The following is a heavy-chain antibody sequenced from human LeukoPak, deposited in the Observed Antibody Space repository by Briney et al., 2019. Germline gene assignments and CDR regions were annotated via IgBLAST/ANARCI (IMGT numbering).Heavy chain of an antibody. V-gene: IGHV4-59*01. J-gene: IGHJ4*02. CDR1: GGSISSYY. Sequence: SETLSLTCTVSGGSISSYYWSWIRQPPGKGLEWIGYIYYSGSTNYNPSLKSRVTISVDTSKNQFSLKLSSVTAADTAVYYCASRDLYSGSWWVFDYWGQGTLVTVSS. CDR2: IYYSGST. CDR3: ASRDLYSGSWWVFDY. D-gene: IGHD6-13*01.